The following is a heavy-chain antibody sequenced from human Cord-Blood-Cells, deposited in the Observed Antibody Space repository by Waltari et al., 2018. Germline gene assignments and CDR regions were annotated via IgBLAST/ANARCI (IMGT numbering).Heavy chain of an antibody. CDR3: ARDRGYGDYGD. CDR1: GFTFSSYS. Sequence: EVQLVESGGGLVKPGGSLRLSCAASGFTFSSYSMNWVRQAPGKGWEWVSSASSSSSYIYYADSVKGRFTISRDNAKNSLYLQMNSLRAEETAVYYCARDRGYGDYGDWGQGTLVTVSS. V-gene: IGHV3-21*01. D-gene: IGHD4-17*01. CDR2: ASSSSSYI. J-gene: IGHJ4*02.